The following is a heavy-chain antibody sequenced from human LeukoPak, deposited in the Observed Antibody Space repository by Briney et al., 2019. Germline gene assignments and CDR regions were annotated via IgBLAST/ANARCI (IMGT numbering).Heavy chain of an antibody. CDR3: AKVTNWDFLFPRYYFDY. Sequence: GGSLRLSCAASGFTFSSYGMHWVRQAPGKGLEWVAFIQSDGSIKYYADSVKGRFTISRDNSKNTLYLQMNSLRAEDTAVYYCAKVTNWDFLFPRYYFDYWGQGTLVTVSS. CDR2: IQSDGSIK. D-gene: IGHD7-27*01. J-gene: IGHJ4*02. CDR1: GFTFSSYG. V-gene: IGHV3-30*02.